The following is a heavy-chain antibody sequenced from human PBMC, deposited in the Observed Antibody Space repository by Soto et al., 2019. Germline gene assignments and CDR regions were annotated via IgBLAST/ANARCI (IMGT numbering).Heavy chain of an antibody. CDR3: ARAGYSTLGWFDP. CDR1: GGSFSGYY. V-gene: IGHV4-34*01. Sequence: PSETLSLTCAVYGGSFSGYYWSWIRQPPGEGLEWIGEINHSGSTNYNPSLKSRVTISVDTSKNQFSLKLSSVTAADTAVYYCARAGYSTLGWFDPWGQGTLVTVSS. J-gene: IGHJ5*02. CDR2: INHSGST. D-gene: IGHD1-26*01.